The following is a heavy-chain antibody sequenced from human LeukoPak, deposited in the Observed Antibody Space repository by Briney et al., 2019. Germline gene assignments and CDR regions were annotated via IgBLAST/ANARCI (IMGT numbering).Heavy chain of an antibody. CDR3: AKDLYFDWLLYPRIFDY. V-gene: IGHV4-4*07. CDR1: GGSISSYY. CDR2: IYTSGST. Sequence: SETLSLTCTVSGGSISSYYWSWIRQPAGKVLEWIGRIYTSGSTNYNPSLKSRVTMSVDTSKNQFSLKLSSVTAADTAVYYCAKDLYFDWLLYPRIFDYWGQGTLVTVSS. D-gene: IGHD3-9*01. J-gene: IGHJ4*02.